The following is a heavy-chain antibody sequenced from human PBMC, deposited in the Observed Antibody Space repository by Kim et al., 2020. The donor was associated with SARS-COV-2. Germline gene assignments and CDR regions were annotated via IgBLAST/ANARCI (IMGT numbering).Heavy chain of an antibody. J-gene: IGHJ4*01. Sequence: GGSLRLSCVASGFTFSDHYMDWVRQAPGKGLEWVGRRRNKANSYTTTYAAPVSGRFTISRDDSKNSVYLQMNSLKTEDTAGYYCVRVSYESSGNYYSDY. CDR3: VRVSYESSGNYYSDY. V-gene: IGHV3-72*01. CDR2: RRNKANSYTT. D-gene: IGHD3-22*01. CDR1: GFTFSDHY.